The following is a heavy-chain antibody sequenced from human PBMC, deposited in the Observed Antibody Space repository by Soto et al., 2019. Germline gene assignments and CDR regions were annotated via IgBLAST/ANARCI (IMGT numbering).Heavy chain of an antibody. V-gene: IGHV4-59*01. Sequence: LSLTCTVSGGSISSYYWSWIRQPPGKGLEWIGYIYYSGSTNYNPSLKSRVTIAVDTSKNQFSLKLSSVTAADTAVYYCARDRRVLTYYYDSSGFDGMDVWGQGTTVTISS. CDR2: IYYSGST. CDR1: GGSISSYY. CDR3: ARDRRVLTYYYDSSGFDGMDV. D-gene: IGHD3-22*01. J-gene: IGHJ6*02.